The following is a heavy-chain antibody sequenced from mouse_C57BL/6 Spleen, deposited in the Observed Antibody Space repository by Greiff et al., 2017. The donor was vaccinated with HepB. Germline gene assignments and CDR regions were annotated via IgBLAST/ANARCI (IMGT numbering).Heavy chain of an antibody. CDR3: AKNPLYYDYDEGLMDY. D-gene: IGHD2-4*01. CDR2: IWRGGST. V-gene: IGHV2-5*01. Sequence: QVQLQQSGPGLVQPSQSLSITCTVSGFSLTSYGVHWVRQSPGKGLEWLGVIWRGGSTDYNAAFMSRLSITKDNSKSQVFFKMNSLQADDTAIYYCAKNPLYYDYDEGLMDYWGQGTSVTVSS. CDR1: GFSLTSYG. J-gene: IGHJ4*01.